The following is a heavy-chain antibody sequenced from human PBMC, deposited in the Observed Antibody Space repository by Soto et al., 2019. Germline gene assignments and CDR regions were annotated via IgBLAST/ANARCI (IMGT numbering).Heavy chain of an antibody. CDR3: VCGGNFFVY. J-gene: IGHJ4*01. Sequence: ESGGGLVQPGGSLRLSCAASGFTFSTYWMTWVRQPPGKGLEWVANLDQDGSERYYVDSVRGRFTISRDNTKNSLILQMNSLRTEDTAVYYCVCGGNFFVYWGQGTLVTVSP. V-gene: IGHV3-7*01. CDR2: LDQDGSER. CDR1: GFTFSTYW. D-gene: IGHD3-16*01.